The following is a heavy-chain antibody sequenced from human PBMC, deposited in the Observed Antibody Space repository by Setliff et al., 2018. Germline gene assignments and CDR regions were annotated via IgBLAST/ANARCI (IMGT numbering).Heavy chain of an antibody. V-gene: IGHV3-30*01. J-gene: IGHJ4*02. Sequence: PGGSLRLSCAASGFTFSSYAMHWVRRAPGKGLEWVAVIAFDGINIYYAGSVKGRFTISRDNSKNMLYLQMNSLRPEDTAVYYCARDRHVLSSTWDIYSFDYWGQGTLVTVS. CDR2: IAFDGINI. CDR3: ARDRHVLSSTWDIYSFDY. D-gene: IGHD6-13*01. CDR1: GFTFSSYA.